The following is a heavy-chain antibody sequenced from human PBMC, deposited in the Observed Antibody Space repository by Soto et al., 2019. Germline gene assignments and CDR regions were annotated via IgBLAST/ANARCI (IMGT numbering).Heavy chain of an antibody. J-gene: IGHJ3*01. CDR1: GDTFNSYG. V-gene: IGHV1-69*01. Sequence: QVQLVPSGPELKKPGSSVKVSCKAPGDTFNSYGISWLRQAPGQGLEWMGGIVPMFGTTNLALKFEDRVKITADELTTPVYMEIRGLTSDDTAVDYCARDLADVHIWDAFDVWVHGTRGTVSS. D-gene: IGHD6-13*01. CDR2: IVPMFGTT. CDR3: ARDLADVHIWDAFDV.